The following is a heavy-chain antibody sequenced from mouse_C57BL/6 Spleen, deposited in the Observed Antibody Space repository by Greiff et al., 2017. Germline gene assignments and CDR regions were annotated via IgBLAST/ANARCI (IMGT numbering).Heavy chain of an antibody. CDR2: FHPDNDDT. CDR3: ARRAVVENYAMDY. CDR1: GYTFTTYP. V-gene: IGHV1-47*01. J-gene: IGHJ4*01. D-gene: IGHD1-1*01. Sequence: QVQLQQSGAELVKPGASVKMSCKASGYTFTTYPIEWMKQNHGKSLEWIGYFHPDNDDTKYNEKFKGKATLTVDKSSSTVYLELSRLTSDDSAVYYCARRAVVENYAMDYWGQGTSVTVSS.